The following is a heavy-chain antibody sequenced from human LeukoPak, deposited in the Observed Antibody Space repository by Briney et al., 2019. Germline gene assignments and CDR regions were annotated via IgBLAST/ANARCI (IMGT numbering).Heavy chain of an antibody. Sequence: QSGGSLRLSCAATGFTFDDYTLHWVRQAPGRGLEWVSLHSWDGGSTYYTDSVKGRFTISRDNSKNSLYLQMNSLRTEDTALYYCAREGATSIYFDYWVQGTLVGVCS. V-gene: IGHV3-43*01. J-gene: IGHJ4*02. CDR3: AREGATSIYFDY. D-gene: IGHD3-16*01. CDR1: GFTFDDYT. CDR2: HSWDGGST.